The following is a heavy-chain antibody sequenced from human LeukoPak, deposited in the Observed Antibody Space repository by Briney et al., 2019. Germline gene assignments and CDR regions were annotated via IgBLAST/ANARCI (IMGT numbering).Heavy chain of an antibody. J-gene: IGHJ5*02. Sequence: GGSLRLSCAASGFIFSNYWMIWVRQAPGKGLEWVAIIKQDGSDKYYVDSVKGRFTISRDNAKNSMYVQMNSLRDEDTAVYHCARGGGEGWLDPWGQGTLVTVSS. CDR3: ARGGGEGWLDP. CDR2: IKQDGSDK. D-gene: IGHD3-16*01. CDR1: GFIFSNYW. V-gene: IGHV3-7*05.